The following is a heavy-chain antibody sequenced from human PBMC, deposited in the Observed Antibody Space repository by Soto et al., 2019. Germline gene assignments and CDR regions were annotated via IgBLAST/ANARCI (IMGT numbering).Heavy chain of an antibody. CDR3: ARGGYSGMDV. CDR2: ISYDGSNK. J-gene: IGHJ6*02. Sequence: ALRRSCAASGFTYSSYAMHWVRQAPGKGLEWVAVISYDGSNKYYADSVKGRFTISRDNSKNTLYLQMNSLRAEDTAVYYCARGGYSGMDVWGQGTTVTVSS. V-gene: IGHV3-30-3*01. CDR1: GFTYSSYA. D-gene: IGHD5-18*01.